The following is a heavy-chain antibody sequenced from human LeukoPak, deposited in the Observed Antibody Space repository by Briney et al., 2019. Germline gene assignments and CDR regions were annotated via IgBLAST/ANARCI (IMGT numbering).Heavy chain of an antibody. D-gene: IGHD5-12*01. V-gene: IGHV3-7*04. CDR2: ISKDGSEK. CDR1: GFSFSSYW. J-gene: IGHJ4*02. CDR3: ARRGGGYSGYDQFDY. Sequence: PGRCLRLSCVASGFSFSSYWMSWVRQAPGKGLEWVAKISKDGSEKYYVDSVKGRFTISRDNAKNSLYLQMNSLRAEDTAVCYCARRGGGYSGYDQFDYWGQGTLVTVS.